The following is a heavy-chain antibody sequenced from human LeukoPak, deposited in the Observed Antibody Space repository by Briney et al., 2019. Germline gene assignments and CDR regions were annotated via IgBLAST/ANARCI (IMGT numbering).Heavy chain of an antibody. V-gene: IGHV3-21*01. CDR3: ARDGGEVIPSSVFDY. D-gene: IGHD3-16*01. CDR1: GFTFSSYA. CDR2: ISSSSSYI. J-gene: IGHJ4*02. Sequence: GGSLRLSCAASGFTFSSYAMSWVRQAPGKGLEWVSSISSSSSYIYYADSVKGRFTISRDNAKNSLYLQMNSLRAEDTAVYYCARDGGEVIPSSVFDYWGQGTLVTVSS.